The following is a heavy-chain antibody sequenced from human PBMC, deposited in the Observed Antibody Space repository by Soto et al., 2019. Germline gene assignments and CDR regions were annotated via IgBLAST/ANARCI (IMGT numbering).Heavy chain of an antibody. CDR1: GYTFTSYD. CDR3: ARVGGSYHYNWFDP. D-gene: IGHD1-26*01. CDR2: MNPNSGNT. Sequence: QVQLVQSGAEVKKPGASVKVSCKASGYTFTSYDINWVRQATGQGLEWMGWMNPNSGNTGYAQKFQGRITMTSNPSISTAYMEMSSLRSEDTAVYYGARVGGSYHYNWFDPWGQGTLVTVSS. J-gene: IGHJ5*02. V-gene: IGHV1-8*01.